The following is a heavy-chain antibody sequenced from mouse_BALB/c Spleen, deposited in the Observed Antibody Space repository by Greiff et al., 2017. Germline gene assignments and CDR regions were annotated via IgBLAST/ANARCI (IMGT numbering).Heavy chain of an antibody. CDR1: GYSITSDYA. J-gene: IGHJ2*01. V-gene: IGHV3-2*02. CDR3: ARSRRGVDY. Sequence: EVQLQQSGPGLVKPSQSLSLTCTVTGYSITSDYAWNWIRQFPGNKLEWMGYISYSGSTSYNPSLKSRISITRDTSKNQFFLQLNSVTTEDTATYYCARSRRGVDYWGQGTTLTVSS. CDR2: ISYSGST.